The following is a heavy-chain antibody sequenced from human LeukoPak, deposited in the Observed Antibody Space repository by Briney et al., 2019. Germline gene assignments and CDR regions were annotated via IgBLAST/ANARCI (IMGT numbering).Heavy chain of an antibody. CDR3: AKDFRPFCSGGSCYSVDY. J-gene: IGHJ4*02. Sequence: GGSLRLSCAASGFTFSSYGMHWVRQAPGKGLEWVAVIWYDGSNKYYADSVKGRFTISRDNSKNTLYLQMNSLRAEDTAVYYCAKDFRPFCSGGSCYSVDYWGQGTLVTVSS. CDR2: IWYDGSNK. D-gene: IGHD2-15*01. CDR1: GFTFSSYG. V-gene: IGHV3-33*06.